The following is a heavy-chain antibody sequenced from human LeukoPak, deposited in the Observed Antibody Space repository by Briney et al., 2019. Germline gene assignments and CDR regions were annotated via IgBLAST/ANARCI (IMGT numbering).Heavy chain of an antibody. V-gene: IGHV3-23*01. CDR1: WFAFDIYA. Sequence: PGGSLRLSCAASWFAFDIYAMSWVRPSPGKGLEWVSTVSKGGGSTYYADSVKGLFTISRDNSKNTLFLQMTSLRAEDTAVYYLAGYSSSWFYFDYWGQRTLVTVSS. CDR2: VSKGGGST. CDR3: AGYSSSWFYFDY. D-gene: IGHD6-13*01. J-gene: IGHJ4*02.